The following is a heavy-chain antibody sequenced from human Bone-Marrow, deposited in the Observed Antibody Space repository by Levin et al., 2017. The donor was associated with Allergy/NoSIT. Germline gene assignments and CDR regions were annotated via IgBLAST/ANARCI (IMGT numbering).Heavy chain of an antibody. V-gene: IGHV3-30*18. CDR3: AKDQTDGSDWSLQAFDI. J-gene: IGHJ3*02. Sequence: GGSLRLSCVVSGFTFRSYGMHWVRQAPGKGLEWVAVISYDGSDKYYADSVKGRFTISRDNSKNTLYVQMNSLRGADTAVYYCAKDQTDGSDWSLQAFDIWGQGTKVTVSS. D-gene: IGHD6-19*01. CDR2: ISYDGSDK. CDR1: GFTFRSYG.